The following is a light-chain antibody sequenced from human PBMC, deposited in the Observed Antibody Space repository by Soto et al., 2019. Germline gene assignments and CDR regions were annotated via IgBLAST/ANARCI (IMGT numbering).Light chain of an antibody. CDR3: CSSAGTYTSV. J-gene: IGLJ3*02. V-gene: IGLV2-11*01. CDR2: DVS. Sequence: QSALTQPRSVSGSPGQSVTISCTGTSSDVGGYNYVSWYQQHPGKAPKLMISDVSKRPSGVPDRFSGSKSGNTASLTISGLQAEDDADDYCCSSAGTYTSVFGGGTKLTVL. CDR1: SSDVGGYNY.